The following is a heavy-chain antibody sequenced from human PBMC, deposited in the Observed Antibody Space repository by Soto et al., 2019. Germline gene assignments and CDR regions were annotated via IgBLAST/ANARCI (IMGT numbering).Heavy chain of an antibody. CDR1: GYSFTSYW. Sequence: GASLKISCKGSGYSFTSYWIGWVRQMPGKGLVWMGIIYPGDSDTRYSPSFQGQVTISADKSISTAYLQWSSLKASDTAMYYCARHIQYYYDSSGYIGAFDIWGQGTMVTVSS. D-gene: IGHD3-22*01. CDR2: IYPGDSDT. J-gene: IGHJ3*02. CDR3: ARHIQYYYDSSGYIGAFDI. V-gene: IGHV5-51*01.